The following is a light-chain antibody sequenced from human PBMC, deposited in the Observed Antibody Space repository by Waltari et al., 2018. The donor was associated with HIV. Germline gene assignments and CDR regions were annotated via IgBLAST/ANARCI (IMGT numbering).Light chain of an antibody. V-gene: IGLV2-23*02. J-gene: IGLJ1*01. Sequence: QSALPQPASVSGSPGQSITISCTGTSSDVGSYNFVSWYQQHPGKAPKLMIYEVSKRPSGVSNRFSGSKSGNTASLTISGLQAEDEADYYCCSYAGSSAYVFGTGTKVTVL. CDR2: EVS. CDR3: CSYAGSSAYV. CDR1: SSDVGSYNF.